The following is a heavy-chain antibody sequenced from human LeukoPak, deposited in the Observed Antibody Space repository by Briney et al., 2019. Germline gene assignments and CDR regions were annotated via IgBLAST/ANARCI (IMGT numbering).Heavy chain of an antibody. Sequence: TFSSYAMSWVRQPPGKGLEWIGSIYYSGSTYYNPSLKSRVTISVDTSKNQFSLKLSSVTAADTAVYYCATLIAAAGTGEYYFDYWGQGTLVTVSS. J-gene: IGHJ4*02. V-gene: IGHV4-39*01. D-gene: IGHD6-13*01. CDR1: TFSSYA. CDR2: IYYSGST. CDR3: ATLIAAAGTGEYYFDY.